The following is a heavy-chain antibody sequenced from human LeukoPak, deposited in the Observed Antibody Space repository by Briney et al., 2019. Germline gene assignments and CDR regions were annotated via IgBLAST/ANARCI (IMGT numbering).Heavy chain of an antibody. CDR3: ARDRELRWSQGGFDS. CDR1: GYSLIVYY. Sequence: GASVKVSCRGSGYSLIVYYMHWIRQAPGQGLEWMGWINLRSGETKYVHKSQGRLTMTRDTAISTDYMELSGLKFDDTAIYFCARDRELRWSQGGFDSWGQGTLLTVSS. V-gene: IGHV1-2*07. CDR2: INLRSGET. D-gene: IGHD3-10*01. J-gene: IGHJ4*02.